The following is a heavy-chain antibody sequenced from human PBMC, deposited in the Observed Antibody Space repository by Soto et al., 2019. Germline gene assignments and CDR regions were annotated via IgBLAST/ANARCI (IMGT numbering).Heavy chain of an antibody. V-gene: IGHV3-33*01. Sequence: QVQLVESGGGVVQPGRSLRLSCAASGFTFSSYGMHWVRQAPGKGLEWVAVLWYDGSNRYYADSVRGRFTISRENSKNTLYLQMNSLRAEDTAVYYCARESQGWFDPWGQGTLVTVSS. CDR1: GFTFSSYG. CDR2: LWYDGSNR. CDR3: ARESQGWFDP. J-gene: IGHJ5*02.